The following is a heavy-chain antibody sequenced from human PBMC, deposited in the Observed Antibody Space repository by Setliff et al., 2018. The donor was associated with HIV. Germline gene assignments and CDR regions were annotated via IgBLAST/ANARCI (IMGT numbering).Heavy chain of an antibody. Sequence: SETLSLTCAVYGGSSSGYYWSWIRQPPGKGLEWIGEIIHTGSTNYTPSLKSRVTISVDTSKNQFSLRLSSVTAADTAVYYCARGRSCSSSSCYLVYYYYYGMDVWGHGSTVTVSS. V-gene: IGHV4-34*01. CDR2: IIHTGST. CDR3: ARGRSCSSSSCYLVYYYYYGMDV. D-gene: IGHD2-2*01. J-gene: IGHJ6*02. CDR1: GGSSSGYY.